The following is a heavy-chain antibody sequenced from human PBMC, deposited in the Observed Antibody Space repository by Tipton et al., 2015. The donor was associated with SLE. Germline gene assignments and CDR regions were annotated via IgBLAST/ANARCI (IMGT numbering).Heavy chain of an antibody. Sequence: LRLSCAASGFTFSSYWMSWVRQAPGKGLEWIGEINHSGSTNYNPSLKSRVTISVDTSKNQFSLKLSSVTAADTAVYYCARAQGEMDAFDIWGQGTMVTVSS. CDR2: INHSGST. J-gene: IGHJ3*02. V-gene: IGHV4-34*01. CDR1: GFTFSSYW. D-gene: IGHD3-10*01. CDR3: ARAQGEMDAFDI.